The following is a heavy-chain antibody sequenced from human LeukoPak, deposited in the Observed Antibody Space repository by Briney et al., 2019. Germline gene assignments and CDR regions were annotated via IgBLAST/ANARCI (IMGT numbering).Heavy chain of an antibody. CDR3: AELGITMIGGV. Sequence: PGWALRLSCVASGFTFSSYEMNWVRQAPGKGLEWVSYISSSGSTIYYADSVKGRFTISRDNAKNSLYLQMNSLRAEDTAVYYCAELGITMIGGVWGKGTTVTISS. CDR1: GFTFSSYE. V-gene: IGHV3-48*03. J-gene: IGHJ6*04. CDR2: ISSSGSTI. D-gene: IGHD3-10*02.